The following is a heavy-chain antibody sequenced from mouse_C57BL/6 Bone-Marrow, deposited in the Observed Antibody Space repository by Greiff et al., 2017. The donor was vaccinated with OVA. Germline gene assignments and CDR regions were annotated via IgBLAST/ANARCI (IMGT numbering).Heavy chain of an antibody. D-gene: IGHD2-12*01. CDR1: GYTFTDYY. V-gene: IGHV1-26*01. CDR3: ARSNDGGAWFAY. CDR2: INPNNGGT. J-gene: IGHJ3*01. Sequence: VQLQQSGPELVKPGASVKISCKASGYTFTDYYMNWVKQSHGKSLEWIGDINPNNGGTSYNQKFKGKATLTVDKSSSTAYMELRSLTSEDSAVYYCARSNDGGAWFAYWGQGTRVTVSA.